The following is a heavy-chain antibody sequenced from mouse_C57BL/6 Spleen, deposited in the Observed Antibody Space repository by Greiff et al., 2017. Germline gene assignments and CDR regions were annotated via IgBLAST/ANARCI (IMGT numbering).Heavy chain of an antibody. J-gene: IGHJ4*01. CDR2: INPNNGGT. Sequence: DVQLQESGPELVKPGASVKIPCKASGYTFTDYNMDWVKQSHGKSLEWIGDINPNNGGTIYNQKFKGKATLTVDKSSSTAYMELRSLTSEDTAVYYCARYDYDGDYYAMDYRGQGASVTVSS. CDR1: GYTFTDYN. V-gene: IGHV1-18*01. D-gene: IGHD2-4*01. CDR3: ARYDYDGDYYAMDY.